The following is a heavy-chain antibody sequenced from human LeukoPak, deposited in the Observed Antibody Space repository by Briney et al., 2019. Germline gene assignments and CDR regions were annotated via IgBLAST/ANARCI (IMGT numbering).Heavy chain of an antibody. CDR2: INHSGST. D-gene: IGHD1-26*01. CDR3: ASGSIVGATGY. CDR1: GGSFSGYY. J-gene: IGHJ4*02. V-gene: IGHV4-34*01. Sequence: SETLSLTSAVHGGSFSGYYWSWIRQPPGKGLEWIGEINHSGSTNYNPSLKSRVTISVDTSKNQFSLKLSSVTAADTAVYYCASGSIVGATGYWGQGTLVTVSS.